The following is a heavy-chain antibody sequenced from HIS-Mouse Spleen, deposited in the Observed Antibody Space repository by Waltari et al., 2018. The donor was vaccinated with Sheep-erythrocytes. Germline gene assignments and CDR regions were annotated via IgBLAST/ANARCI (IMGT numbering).Heavy chain of an antibody. CDR2: ISSSSSYI. Sequence: EVQLVESGGGLVKPGGYLGLSCAAFGFTFRSYSMHRVRQGPGKGLEWVSSISSSSSYIYYADSVKGRFTISRDNAKNSLYLQMNSLRAEDTAVYYCARDSTSDAFDIWGQGTMVTVSS. CDR3: ARDSTSDAFDI. D-gene: IGHD6-6*01. CDR1: GFTFRSYS. J-gene: IGHJ3*02. V-gene: IGHV3-21*01.